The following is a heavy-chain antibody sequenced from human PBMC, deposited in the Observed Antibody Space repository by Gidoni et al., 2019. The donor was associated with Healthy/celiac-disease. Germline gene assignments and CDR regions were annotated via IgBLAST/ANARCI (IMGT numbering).Heavy chain of an antibody. J-gene: IGHJ4*02. CDR3: ARVESSSSWYGGEGYFDY. D-gene: IGHD6-13*01. Sequence: QVQLVQSGAEVKKPGSSVTVSCKASGGPFASSAISGVRQAPGQGLEWMGRIIPILGIANYAQKFQGRVTITADKSTSTAYMELSSLRSEDTAVYYCARVESSSSWYGGEGYFDYWGQGTLVTVSS. V-gene: IGHV1-69*04. CDR2: IIPILGIA. CDR1: GGPFASSA.